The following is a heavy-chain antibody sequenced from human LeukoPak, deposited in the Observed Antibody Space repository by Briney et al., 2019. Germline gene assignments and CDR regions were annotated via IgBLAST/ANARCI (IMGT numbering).Heavy chain of an antibody. D-gene: IGHD6-19*01. J-gene: IGHJ4*02. CDR3: AAAVAGSVDY. V-gene: IGHV4-59*01. Sequence: SETLSLTCAVYGGSFSGYYWSWIRQPPGKGLEWIGYIYYSGSTNYNPSLKSRVTISVDTSKNQFSLKLSSVTAADTAVYYCAAAVAGSVDYWGQGTLVTVSS. CDR1: GGSFSGYY. CDR2: IYYSGST.